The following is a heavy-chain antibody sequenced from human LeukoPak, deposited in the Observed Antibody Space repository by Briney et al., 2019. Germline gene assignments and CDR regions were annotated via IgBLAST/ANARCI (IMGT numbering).Heavy chain of an antibody. CDR1: GGSISSYY. Sequence: SETLSLTCTASGGSISSYYWSWIRQPPGKGLEWIGYIYYSGSTNYNPSLKSRVTISVDTSKNQFSLKLSSVTAADTAVYYCASGYSYYFDYWGQGTLVTVSS. CDR3: ASGYSYYFDY. V-gene: IGHV4-59*01. J-gene: IGHJ4*02. CDR2: IYYSGST. D-gene: IGHD5-18*01.